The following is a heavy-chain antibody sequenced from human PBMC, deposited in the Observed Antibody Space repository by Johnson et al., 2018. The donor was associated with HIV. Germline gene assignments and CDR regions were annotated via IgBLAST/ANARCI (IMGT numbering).Heavy chain of an antibody. D-gene: IGHD1-1*01. CDR2: ISYDGSNK. V-gene: IGHV3-30-3*01. J-gene: IGHJ3*02. CDR1: GFTFSSYA. CDR3: AKEPPSTGWYVFDI. Sequence: VQLVESGGGVVQPGRSLRLSCAASGFTFSSYAMHWVRQAPGKGLEWVAVISYDGSNKYYADSVKGRFTISRDNSKNTLYLQMNSLRAEDTAVYYCAKEPPSTGWYVFDIWGQGTMVTVSS.